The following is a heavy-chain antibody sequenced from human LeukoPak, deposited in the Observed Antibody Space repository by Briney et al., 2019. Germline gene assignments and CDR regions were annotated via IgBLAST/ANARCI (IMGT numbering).Heavy chain of an antibody. V-gene: IGHV4-34*01. CDR3: ARVWSYGDYRYYFDY. CDR1: GGSFSGYY. D-gene: IGHD4-17*01. J-gene: IGHJ4*02. CDR2: INHSGST. Sequence: SETLSLTCAVYGGSFSGYYWSWIRQPPGKGLEWIGEINHSGSTNYNPSLKSRVTMSVDTSKNQLSLKLNSVTAADTAVYYCARVWSYGDYRYYFDYWGQGTLVTVSS.